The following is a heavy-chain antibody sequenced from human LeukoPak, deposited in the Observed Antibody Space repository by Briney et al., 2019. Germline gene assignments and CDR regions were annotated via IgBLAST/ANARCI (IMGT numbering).Heavy chain of an antibody. Sequence: GGSLRLSCAASGFTFDDYTMHWVRQAPGKGLEWVSGISWNSGSVGYADSVKGRFTISRDNAKNSLYLQMSSLRGEDTALYYCAKDRRNDFDYWGQGTLVTVSS. V-gene: IGHV3-9*01. J-gene: IGHJ4*02. CDR3: AKDRRNDFDY. CDR2: ISWNSGSV. D-gene: IGHD1-14*01. CDR1: GFTFDDYT.